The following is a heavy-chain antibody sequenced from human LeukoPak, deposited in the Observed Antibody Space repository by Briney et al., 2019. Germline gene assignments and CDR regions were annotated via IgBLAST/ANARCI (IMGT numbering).Heavy chain of an antibody. V-gene: IGHV3-7*01. CDR3: VRESRPGGAMGLYHNLDY. J-gene: IGHJ4*02. Sequence: PGGSLRLSCAASGFTFDDYAMHWVRQAPGKGLEWVANIKEDGTEKNLVDSVKGRFTISSDNTKNLLFLEMNNLRGDDTTIYYCVRESRPGGAMGLYHNLDYWGQGTLVAVSS. D-gene: IGHD1-1*01. CDR1: GFTFDDYA. CDR2: IKEDGTEK.